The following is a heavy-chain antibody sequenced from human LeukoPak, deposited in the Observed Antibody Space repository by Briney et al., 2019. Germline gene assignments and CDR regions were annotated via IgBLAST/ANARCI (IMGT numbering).Heavy chain of an antibody. CDR2: INPSGGST. V-gene: IGHV1-46*01. CDR1: GYTFTSYY. CDR3: ASTTGNDFWSGYYALYYYGMDV. D-gene: IGHD3-3*01. J-gene: IGHJ6*02. Sequence: ASVKVSCKASGYTFTSYYMHWVRQAPGQGLEWMGIINPSGGSTSYAQKFQGRVTITADKSTSTAYMELSSLRSEDTAVYYCASTTGNDFWSGYYALYYYGMDVWGQGTTVTVSS.